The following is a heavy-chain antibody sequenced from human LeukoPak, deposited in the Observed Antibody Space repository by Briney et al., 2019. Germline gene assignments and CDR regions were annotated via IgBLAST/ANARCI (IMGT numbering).Heavy chain of an antibody. CDR1: GFTFSSYW. D-gene: IGHD6-13*01. CDR3: ARENLIPIPAAGTGDF. Sequence: PGGSLRLSCAASGFTFSSYWMSWVRQAPGKGLEWVANIRQDGIEKYYVDSVKGRFTISRDNAKNSLYLQMNSLRAEDTAVYYCARENLIPIPAAGTGDFWGQGTLVTVS. CDR2: IRQDGIEK. J-gene: IGHJ4*02. V-gene: IGHV3-7*01.